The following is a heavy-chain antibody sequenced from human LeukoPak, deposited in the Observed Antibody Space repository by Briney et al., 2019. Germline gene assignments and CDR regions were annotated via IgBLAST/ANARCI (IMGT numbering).Heavy chain of an antibody. CDR2: IYSSGST. D-gene: IGHD1-26*01. J-gene: IGHJ4*02. V-gene: IGHV4-4*07. CDR3: AAEWELLPQYYFDY. Sequence: PSETLSLTCTVSGGSISSYYWSWIRQPAGKGLEWIGLIYSSGSTDYNPSLKSRVTMSVDTSKNQFSLKLSSVTAADTAVYYCAAEWELLPQYYFDYWGQGTLVTVSS. CDR1: GGSISSYY.